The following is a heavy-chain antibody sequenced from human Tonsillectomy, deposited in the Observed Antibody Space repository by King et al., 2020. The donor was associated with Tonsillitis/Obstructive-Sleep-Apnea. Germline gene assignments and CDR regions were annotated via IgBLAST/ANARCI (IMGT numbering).Heavy chain of an antibody. CDR1: GFTFGDYA. D-gene: IGHD2-15*01. CDR3: TRGDCSSVSCYKEDAFDI. CDR2: IRSKAYGGTA. Sequence: VQLVESGGGLVKPGRSLRLSCTASGFTFGDYAMSWFRQAPGEGLEGVGFIRSKAYGGTAGKAAFLKGRFTIPRDDSKSIAYLQMSSLKTEDTAVYYCTRGDCSSVSCYKEDAFDIWGQGTMVTVSS. V-gene: IGHV3-49*05. J-gene: IGHJ3*02.